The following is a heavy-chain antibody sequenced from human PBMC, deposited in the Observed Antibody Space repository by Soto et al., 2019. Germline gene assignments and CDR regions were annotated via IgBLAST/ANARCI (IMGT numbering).Heavy chain of an antibody. J-gene: IGHJ2*01. CDR3: ARPDIGPSYFDL. V-gene: IGHV1-3*04. CDR1: GYSFTSFA. D-gene: IGHD3-10*01. CDR2: INTGAGNA. Sequence: QVQLVQSGAEVKKPGASVKLSCKASGYSFTSFAIHWVRQAPGQGLEWMGWINTGAGNAGSSQTFQGRVTITRDTSASTAYMELLSLTFEDTAVYYCARPDIGPSYFDLWGRGTLVAVSS.